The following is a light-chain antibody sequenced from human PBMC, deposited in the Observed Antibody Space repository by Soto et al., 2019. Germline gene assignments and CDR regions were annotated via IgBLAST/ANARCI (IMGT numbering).Light chain of an antibody. CDR2: GAS. CDR3: QQYGGSPRT. CDR1: QSLSSNY. J-gene: IGKJ1*01. Sequence: EIVLTQSPGTLSLSPGERATLSCRASQSLSSNYLAWYQQKPGQAPRLLIYGASSRATGIPDRFSGSGSGTDFTLTISRLEPEDFAVYYCQQYGGSPRTFGQGTKVDIK. V-gene: IGKV3-20*01.